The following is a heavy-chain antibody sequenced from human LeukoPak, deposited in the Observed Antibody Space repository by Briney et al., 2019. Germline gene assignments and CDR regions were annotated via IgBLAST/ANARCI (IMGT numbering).Heavy chain of an antibody. D-gene: IGHD3-22*01. CDR3: ATGYYDSSGSLDI. CDR2: FDPEDVET. Sequence: ASVKVSCKVSGYALTELSMHWVRQAPGNGVEWMGGFDPEDVETIYAQKFQGRVTMTEDTSTDTAYMELSSLRSEDTAVYYCATGYYDSSGSLDIWGQGTMVTVSS. CDR1: GYALTELS. J-gene: IGHJ3*02. V-gene: IGHV1-24*01.